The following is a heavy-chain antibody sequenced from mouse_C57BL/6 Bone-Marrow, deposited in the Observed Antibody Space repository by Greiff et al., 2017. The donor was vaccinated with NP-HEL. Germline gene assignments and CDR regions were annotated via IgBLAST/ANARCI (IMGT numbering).Heavy chain of an antibody. D-gene: IGHD1-1*01. V-gene: IGHV14-4*01. CDR3: TTYYYGSSYKYFDV. J-gene: IGHJ1*03. Sequence: VQLQQSGAELVRPGASVKLSCTASGFNIKDDYMHWVKQRPEQGLEWIGWIDPENGDTEYVSKFQGKATITADTSSNTAYLQLSSLTSEDTAVYYGTTYYYGSSYKYFDVWGTGTTVTVSS. CDR1: GFNIKDDY. CDR2: IDPENGDT.